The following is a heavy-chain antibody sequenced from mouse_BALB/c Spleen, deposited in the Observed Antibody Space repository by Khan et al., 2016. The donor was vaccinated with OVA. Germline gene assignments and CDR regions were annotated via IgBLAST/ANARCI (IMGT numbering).Heavy chain of an antibody. V-gene: IGHV9-3-1*01. Sequence: QIQLVQSGPELKKPGETVKISCKASGYTFTNFGMNWVKQAPGKGLKWMGWINTYTGEQTYADDFKGRFALSLETSASTAYLQISNLKNEDTATYFCARPPYFSYVMVYWGQGTSVTVSS. CDR3: ARPPYFSYVMVY. J-gene: IGHJ4*01. CDR1: GYTFTNFG. D-gene: IGHD2-10*01. CDR2: INTYTGEQ.